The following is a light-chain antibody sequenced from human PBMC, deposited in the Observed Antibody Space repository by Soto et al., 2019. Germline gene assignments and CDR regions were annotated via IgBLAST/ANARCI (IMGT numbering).Light chain of an antibody. CDR3: QQYGDSFT. V-gene: IGKV3-20*01. J-gene: IGKJ4*01. Sequence: EIVLTQSPGTLSLSPGERATLSCRASQSVSSSYLAWCQQKPGQAPRLLIYAASSRATGIPDRFSGRGSGTDFTLTISRLEPEDFAVYYCQQYGDSFTFGGGTKVEIK. CDR2: AAS. CDR1: QSVSSSY.